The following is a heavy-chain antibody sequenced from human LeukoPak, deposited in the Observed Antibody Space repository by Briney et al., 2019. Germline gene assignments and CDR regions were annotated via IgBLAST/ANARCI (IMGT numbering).Heavy chain of an antibody. Sequence: GGSLRLSCAASGFTFSSYAMTWVRQAPGKGLEWVSGISDSGDGTYYADSVKGRFTISRDDSKNTLYLQMNSLRDEDTALYYCANGLSPDYWGQGTLVTVSS. D-gene: IGHD4/OR15-4a*01. V-gene: IGHV3-23*01. J-gene: IGHJ4*02. CDR3: ANGLSPDY. CDR1: GFTFSSYA. CDR2: ISDSGDGT.